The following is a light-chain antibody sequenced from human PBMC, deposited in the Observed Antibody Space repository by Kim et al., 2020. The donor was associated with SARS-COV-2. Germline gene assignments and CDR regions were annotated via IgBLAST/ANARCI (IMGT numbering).Light chain of an antibody. CDR1: SSDVGGYNF. Sequence: GESITISCTGTSSDVGGYNFVSWYQKHPGKAPKVMIYDVGNRPSGVSNRFSGSKSGNTASLTISELQAEDEADYYCSSYTSSSTYVFGTGTKVTVL. CDR3: SSYTSSSTYV. CDR2: DVG. J-gene: IGLJ1*01. V-gene: IGLV2-14*03.